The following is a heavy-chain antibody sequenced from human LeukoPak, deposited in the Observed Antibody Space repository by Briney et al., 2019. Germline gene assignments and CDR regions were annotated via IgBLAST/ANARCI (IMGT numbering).Heavy chain of an antibody. Sequence: SETLSLTCTVSGGSISSYYWSWLRQPPGKGLEWIGYIYYSGSTNYNPSLKSRVTISVDTSKNQFSLKLSSVTAADTAVYYCARDELGAGTVDYWGQGTLVTVSS. CDR3: ARDELGAGTVDY. CDR2: IYYSGST. CDR1: GGSISSYY. J-gene: IGHJ4*02. D-gene: IGHD6-13*01. V-gene: IGHV4-59*01.